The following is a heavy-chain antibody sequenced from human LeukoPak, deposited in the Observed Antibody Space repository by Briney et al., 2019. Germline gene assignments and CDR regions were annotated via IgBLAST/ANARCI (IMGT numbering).Heavy chain of an antibody. CDR3: AREAIVTTRRTFDLDY. CDR2: IIPSASST. CDR1: GYTSTNYY. D-gene: IGHD4-11*01. V-gene: IGHV1-46*01. J-gene: IGHJ4*02. Sequence: ASVKVSCKASGYTSTNYYIHWVRQAPGQGLEWMEIIIPSASSTRHAQKFQDRVTMTRDTSTSTVYMELSSLRSDDTAMYYCAREAIVTTRRTFDLDYWGPGTLVTVSS.